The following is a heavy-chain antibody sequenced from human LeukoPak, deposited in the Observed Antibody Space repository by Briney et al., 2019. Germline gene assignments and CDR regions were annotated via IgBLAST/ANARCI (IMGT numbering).Heavy chain of an antibody. J-gene: IGHJ6*02. CDR2: IYDSGST. V-gene: IGHV4-59*02. D-gene: IGHD1-1*01. Sequence: PSETLSLTCTVSGDSVSDYYWTWIRQPPGKGLEWIGYIYDSGSTNYNPSLKTRVTISVDKSKNQFSLKLTSVTPADTAVYYCARRTTGTDYYYYGMDVWGQGTTVTVSS. CDR3: ARRTTGTDYYYYGMDV. CDR1: GDSVSDYY.